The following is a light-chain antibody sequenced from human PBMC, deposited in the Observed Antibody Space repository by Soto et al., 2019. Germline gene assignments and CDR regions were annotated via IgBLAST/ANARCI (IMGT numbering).Light chain of an antibody. V-gene: IGKV3D-15*01. Sequence: EIVMTQSPATLSVSPGERATLSCRASQSVSSSLAWYQQKPGQAPRLLIYGARTRATGVPARFSGSGSGTEFTLTISSLQSEDSAVYYCQQYNNWPRTFGQGTKVDI. CDR1: QSVSSS. CDR3: QQYNNWPRT. CDR2: GAR. J-gene: IGKJ1*01.